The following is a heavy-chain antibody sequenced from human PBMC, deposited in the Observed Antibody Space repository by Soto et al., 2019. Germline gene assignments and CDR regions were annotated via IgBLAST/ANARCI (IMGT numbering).Heavy chain of an antibody. V-gene: IGHV3-15*01. CDR1: GFTFSKAW. J-gene: IGHJ6*02. CDR2: IKSKNDGGTT. CDR3: TTGAYCSSTGSYTAYYYFGLDV. D-gene: IGHD2-2*02. Sequence: GGSLRLSCAASGFTFSKAWMNWVRQAPGKGLEWVGHIKSKNDGGTTDYAAPVKGRFTISRDDSKNTLYLQINTLKTEDTAVYYCTTGAYCSSTGSYTAYYYFGLDVWGLGTTVTVS.